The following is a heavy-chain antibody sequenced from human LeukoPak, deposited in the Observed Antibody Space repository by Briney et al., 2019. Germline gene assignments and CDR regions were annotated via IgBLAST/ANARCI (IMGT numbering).Heavy chain of an antibody. CDR1: GFTFSSYD. V-gene: IGHV3-13*01. CDR2: IGTAGDT. J-gene: IGHJ4*02. Sequence: GGSLRLSCAASGFTFSSYDMHWVRQATGKGLEWVSAIGTAGDTYYPGSVKGRSTISRENAKNSLYLQMNSLRAGDTAVYYCARGRSGSYYDYWGQGTLVTVPS. CDR3: ARGRSGSYYDY. D-gene: IGHD1-26*01.